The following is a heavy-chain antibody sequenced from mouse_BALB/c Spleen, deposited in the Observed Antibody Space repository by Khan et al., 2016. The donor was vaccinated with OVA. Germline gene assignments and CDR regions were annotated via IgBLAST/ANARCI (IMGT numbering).Heavy chain of an antibody. V-gene: IGHV3-2*02. D-gene: IGHD2-14*01. J-gene: IGHJ4*01. CDR1: GYSITSDYA. CDR2: ISSTGST. Sequence: DVQLQESGPGLVKPSQSLSLTCTVTGYSITSDYAWNWIRQFPGNKLEWMGYISSTGSTNYNPSLKSRISITRDTSKNQFFLQLKSVTTEDTATYYCARSLYYSYGYALDCWGRGTSITVSS. CDR3: ARSLYYSYGYALDC.